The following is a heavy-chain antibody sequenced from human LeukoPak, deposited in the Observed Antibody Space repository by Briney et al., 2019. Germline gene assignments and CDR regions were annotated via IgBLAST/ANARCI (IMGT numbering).Heavy chain of an antibody. J-gene: IGHJ4*02. V-gene: IGHV3-30-3*01. CDR1: GFTFSNYA. CDR2: ISYDGSNK. Sequence: GRSLRLSCAASGFTFSNYAMNWVRQAPGKGLEWVAVISYDGSNKYYADSVKGRFTISRDNSKNTLYLQMNSLRAEDTAVYYCARKPAPADWGQGTLVTVSS. D-gene: IGHD6-25*01. CDR3: ARKPAPAD.